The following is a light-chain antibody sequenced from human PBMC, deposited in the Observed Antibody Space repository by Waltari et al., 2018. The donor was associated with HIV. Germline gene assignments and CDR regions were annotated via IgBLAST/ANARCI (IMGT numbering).Light chain of an antibody. Sequence: QSALTQPAPVSGSPGQSITISCTGTSSDVGGYNYVSCYQQHPGKAPKLMIYHVSNRPSGVSNRFSGSKSGNTASLTISGLQAEDEADYYCTSYTSSNTLVIFGGGTKLTVL. CDR3: TSYTSSNTLVI. V-gene: IGLV2-14*03. CDR2: HVS. CDR1: SSDVGGYNY. J-gene: IGLJ2*01.